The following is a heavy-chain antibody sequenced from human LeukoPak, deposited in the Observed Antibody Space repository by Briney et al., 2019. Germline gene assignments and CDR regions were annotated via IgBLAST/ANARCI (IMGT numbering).Heavy chain of an antibody. D-gene: IGHD4-23*01. J-gene: IGHJ4*02. Sequence: GGSLRLSCAASGFTFSTYWMHWVRQAPGKGLVWVSRITPDGSGTDYADSVRGRFTISRDNAKNTLYLQMNSLRAEDTAVYYCAKDLPGNRDYWGQGTLVTVSS. CDR1: GFTFSTYW. CDR3: AKDLPGNRDY. CDR2: ITPDGSGT. V-gene: IGHV3-74*01.